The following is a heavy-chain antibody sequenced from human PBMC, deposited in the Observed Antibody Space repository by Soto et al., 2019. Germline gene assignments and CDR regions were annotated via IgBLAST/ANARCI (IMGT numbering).Heavy chain of an antibody. V-gene: IGHV3-30*18. CDR2: ISYDGSNK. J-gene: IGHJ4*02. Sequence: QVQLVESGGGVVQPGRSLRLSCAASGFTFSSYGMHWVRQAPGKGLEWVAVISYDGSNKYYADSVKGRFTISRDNSQNTLYLQMNSLRGEDTAVYCCVKDLGTWVLDSWGQGTLVTVSS. D-gene: IGHD1-26*01. CDR3: VKDLGTWVLDS. CDR1: GFTFSSYG.